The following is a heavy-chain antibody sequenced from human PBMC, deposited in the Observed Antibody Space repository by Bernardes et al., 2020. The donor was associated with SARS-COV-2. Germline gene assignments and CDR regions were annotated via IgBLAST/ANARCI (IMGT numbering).Heavy chain of an antibody. D-gene: IGHD4-17*01. V-gene: IGHV3-23*01. Sequence: GGSLRLSCAASGFTFSSYAMSWVRQAPGKGLEWVSVISGSGGSTYYADSVKGRFTISRDNSRNTLYLQMNSLRADDTAVYYCAKDTVNTRGPDYWGQGALVTVSS. CDR3: AKDTVNTRGPDY. CDR1: GFTFSSYA. J-gene: IGHJ4*02. CDR2: ISGSGGST.